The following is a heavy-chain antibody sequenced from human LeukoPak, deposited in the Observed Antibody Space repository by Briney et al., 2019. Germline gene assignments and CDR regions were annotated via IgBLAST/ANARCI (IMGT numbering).Heavy chain of an antibody. CDR2: ISSSSSYI. CDR3: ARSSSLAGGFDY. Sequence: GGSLRLSCAASGFTFSSYSMNWVRQAPGKGLEWVSSISSSSSYIYYADSVKGRFTISRDNAKNSLYLQMNSLRAEDTAVYYCARSSSLAGGFDYWGQGTLVTVSS. CDR1: GFTFSSYS. D-gene: IGHD6-6*01. V-gene: IGHV3-21*01. J-gene: IGHJ4*02.